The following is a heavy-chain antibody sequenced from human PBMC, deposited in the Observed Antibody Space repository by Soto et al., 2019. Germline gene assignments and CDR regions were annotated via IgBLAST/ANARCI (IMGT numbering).Heavy chain of an antibody. D-gene: IGHD1-1*01. V-gene: IGHV3-48*01. Sequence: PGGSLRLSCAASGFTFSSYSMNWVRQAPGKGLEWVSYISSSSSTIYYADSVKGRFTISRDNAKNSLYLQMNSLRAEDTAVYYCARDPRYMVDYYYGMDVWGQGTTVTVSS. CDR2: ISSSSSTI. CDR3: ARDPRYMVDYYYGMDV. J-gene: IGHJ6*02. CDR1: GFTFSSYS.